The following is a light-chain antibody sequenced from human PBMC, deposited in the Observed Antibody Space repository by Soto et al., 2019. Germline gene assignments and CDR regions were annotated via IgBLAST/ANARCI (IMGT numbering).Light chain of an antibody. CDR3: SSYTTSSSYV. Sequence: QSVLTQPASVSGSPGRSITISCTGTSSDVGGYIYVSWYQQHPGEAPKLMIYDVTSRPSGVSYRFSGSKSGNTASLTISGLQAEDEADYYCSSYTTSSSYVFGTGTKVTVL. CDR2: DVT. CDR1: SSDVGGYIY. V-gene: IGLV2-14*01. J-gene: IGLJ1*01.